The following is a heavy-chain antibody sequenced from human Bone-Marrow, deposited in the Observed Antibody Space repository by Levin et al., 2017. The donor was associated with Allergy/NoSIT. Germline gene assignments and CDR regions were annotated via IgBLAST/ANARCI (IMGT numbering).Heavy chain of an antibody. CDR2: ISDSGDMT. Sequence: GGSLRLSCVASGFTFSTYDMNWVRQAPGKGLDWVSGISDSGDMTYYADSVKGRFTISRDNSKNTPYLQMNSLRDEDTAVYYCAKKRYEAAGIGLEDFDYWGQGNLVTVSS. D-gene: IGHD6-13*01. CDR3: AKKRYEAAGIGLEDFDY. CDR1: GFTFSTYD. J-gene: IGHJ4*02. V-gene: IGHV3-23*01.